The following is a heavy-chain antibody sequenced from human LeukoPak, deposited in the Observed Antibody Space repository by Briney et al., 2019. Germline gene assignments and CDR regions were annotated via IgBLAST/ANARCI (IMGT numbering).Heavy chain of an antibody. Sequence: PAASVKVSCKASGYTFTSYGISWVRQAPGQGLEWMGWISAYNGNTNYAQKLQGRVTMTTDTSTSTAYMELRSLRSDDTAVYYCARAPLTWIQLWFGDYWGQGTLVTVSS. V-gene: IGHV1-18*01. J-gene: IGHJ4*02. CDR3: ARAPLTWIQLWFGDY. D-gene: IGHD5-18*01. CDR1: GYTFTSYG. CDR2: ISAYNGNT.